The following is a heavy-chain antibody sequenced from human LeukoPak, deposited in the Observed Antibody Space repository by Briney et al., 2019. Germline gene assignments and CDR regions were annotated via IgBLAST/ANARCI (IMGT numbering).Heavy chain of an antibody. J-gene: IGHJ4*02. V-gene: IGHV3-30-3*01. CDR3: ARALGDYFDY. D-gene: IGHD4-17*01. CDR1: GFTFSSYA. CDR2: ISYDGSNK. Sequence: GGSLRLSCAASGFTFSSYAMHWVRQAPGKGLEWVTVISYDGSNKYYADSVKGRFTISRDNSKNTLYLQMNSLRAEDTAVYYCARALGDYFDYWGQGTLVTVSS.